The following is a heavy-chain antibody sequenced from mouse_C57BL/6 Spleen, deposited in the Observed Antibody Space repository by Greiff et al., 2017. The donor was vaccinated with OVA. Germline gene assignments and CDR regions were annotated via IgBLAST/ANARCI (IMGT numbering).Heavy chain of an antibody. J-gene: IGHJ2*01. CDR2: IHPNSGST. CDR1: GYTFTSYW. D-gene: IGHD2-4*01. CDR3: ARNDYDGGFDY. Sequence: LQESGAELVKPGASVKLSCKASGYTFTSYWMHRVKQRPGQGLEWIGMIHPNSGSTNFNEKFKSKATLTVDKSSSTDYRQLSSLKSEDSAVYYCARNDYDGGFDYWGQGTTLTVSS. V-gene: IGHV1-64*01.